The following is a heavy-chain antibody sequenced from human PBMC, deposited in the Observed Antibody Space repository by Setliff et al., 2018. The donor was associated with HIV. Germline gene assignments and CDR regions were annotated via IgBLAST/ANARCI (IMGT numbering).Heavy chain of an antibody. V-gene: IGHV4-59*01. Sequence: SETLSLTCSVSGGSINNYYWSWIRQSPGKGLEWIGYIFYSGDTNYNPSLKSRVTFSVDMSKNQFSLRLTSVTAADTAIYYCARGGGAVYNFGWRKATYYFDSWGQGQLVTVSS. D-gene: IGHD1-20*01. J-gene: IGHJ4*02. CDR2: IFYSGDT. CDR3: ARGGGAVYNFGWRKATYYFDS. CDR1: GGSINNYY.